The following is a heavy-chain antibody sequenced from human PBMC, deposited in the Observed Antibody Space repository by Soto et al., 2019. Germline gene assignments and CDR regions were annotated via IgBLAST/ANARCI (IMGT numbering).Heavy chain of an antibody. CDR1: GFTFSSYA. Sequence: EVQLLESGGGLVQPGGSLRLSCAASGFTFSSYAMSWVRQAPGKGLEWVSAISGSGGSTYYADSVKGRFTISRDNSKNTLYLQMNSLRAEDTAVYYCAKDRRLYDFWSGSDAFDIWGQGTMVTVSS. CDR3: AKDRRLYDFWSGSDAFDI. CDR2: ISGSGGST. V-gene: IGHV3-23*01. D-gene: IGHD3-3*01. J-gene: IGHJ3*02.